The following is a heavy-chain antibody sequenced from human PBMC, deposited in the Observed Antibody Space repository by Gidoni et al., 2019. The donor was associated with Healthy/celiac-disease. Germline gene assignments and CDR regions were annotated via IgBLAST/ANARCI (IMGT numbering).Heavy chain of an antibody. J-gene: IGHJ4*02. Sequence: GAEVKKPGASVKVSCKASGYTFTSYGISWVRQAPGQGLEWMGWISAYNGNTNYAQKLQGRVTMTTDTSTSTAYMELRSLRSDDTAVYYCARALVGIVVVPAAIRGLDYWGQGTLVTVSS. CDR1: GYTFTSYG. CDR3: ARALVGIVVVPAAIRGLDY. V-gene: IGHV1-18*01. D-gene: IGHD2-2*02. CDR2: ISAYNGNT.